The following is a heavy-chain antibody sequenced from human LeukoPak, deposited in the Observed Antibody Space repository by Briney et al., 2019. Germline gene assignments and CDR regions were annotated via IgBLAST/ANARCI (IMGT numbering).Heavy chain of an antibody. J-gene: IGHJ3*02. Sequence: ASVKVSCKASGYTFTSYGISWVRQAPGQGLEWMGWISAYNGNTNYAQKLQGRATMTTDTSTSTAYMELRSLRSDDTAVYYCARDSGRAYYYDSSGYLHDAFDIWDQGTMVTVSS. CDR1: GYTFTSYG. CDR2: ISAYNGNT. D-gene: IGHD3-22*01. CDR3: ARDSGRAYYYDSSGYLHDAFDI. V-gene: IGHV1-18*01.